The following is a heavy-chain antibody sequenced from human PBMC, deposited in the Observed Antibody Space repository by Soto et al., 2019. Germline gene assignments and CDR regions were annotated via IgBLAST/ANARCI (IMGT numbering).Heavy chain of an antibody. Sequence: GSGPTLVNPTQTLTLTCTLSGISLSTSGVGLGWIRQTPGKAPEWLALIYWNDDKHYSPSLKTRLTITKDTSKNQAVLTMTNMDPVDTATYYCARGLATLPVFAFDIWGQGTVVTVSS. CDR2: IYWNDDK. D-gene: IGHD6-6*01. CDR1: GISLSTSGVG. V-gene: IGHV2-5*01. CDR3: ARGLATLPVFAFDI. J-gene: IGHJ3*02.